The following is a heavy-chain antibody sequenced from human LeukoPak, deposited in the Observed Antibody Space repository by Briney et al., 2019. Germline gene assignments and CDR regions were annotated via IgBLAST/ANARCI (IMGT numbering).Heavy chain of an antibody. V-gene: IGHV3-23*01. J-gene: IGHJ4*02. CDR1: GFPFNNSA. Sequence: GGSLRLSCAASGFPFNNSAMSWVRQAPGKGLEWVSALSPTSSSTYYADSVKGRFTISRDNSKNTLYLEMNSLRAEDTAVYYCAEVETGNKFDFWGQGTLVTVSS. CDR3: AEVETGNKFDF. CDR2: LSPTSSST. D-gene: IGHD1-1*01.